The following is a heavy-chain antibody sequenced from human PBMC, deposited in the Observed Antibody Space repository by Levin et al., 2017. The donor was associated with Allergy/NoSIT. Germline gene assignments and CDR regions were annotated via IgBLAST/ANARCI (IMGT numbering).Heavy chain of an antibody. Sequence: PSETLSLTCAVYGGSFSGYYWSWIRQPPGKGLEWIGEINHSGSTNYNPSLKSRVTISVDTSKNQFSLKLSSVTAADTAVYYCARGPLVWNYGRWYYYYMDVWGKGTTVTVSS. CDR1: GGSFSGYY. D-gene: IGHD1-7*01. CDR2: INHSGST. J-gene: IGHJ6*03. CDR3: ARGPLVWNYGRWYYYYMDV. V-gene: IGHV4-34*01.